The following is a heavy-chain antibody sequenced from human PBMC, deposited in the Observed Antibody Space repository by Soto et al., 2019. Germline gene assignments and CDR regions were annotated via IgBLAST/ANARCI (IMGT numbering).Heavy chain of an antibody. D-gene: IGHD2-2*01. Sequence: SETLSLTCTVSGGSISSYYWSWIRQPPGKGLEWIGYIYYSGSTNYNPSLKSRVTISVDTSKNQFSLKLSSVTAADTAVYYCARGYCSSTSCYAPPGDYWGQGTLVTSPQ. V-gene: IGHV4-59*08. CDR2: IYYSGST. J-gene: IGHJ4*02. CDR1: GGSISSYY. CDR3: ARGYCSSTSCYAPPGDY.